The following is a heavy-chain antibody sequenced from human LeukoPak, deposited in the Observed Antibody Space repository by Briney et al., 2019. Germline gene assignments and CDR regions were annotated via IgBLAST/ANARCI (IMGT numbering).Heavy chain of an antibody. D-gene: IGHD5-18*01. CDR1: GFTFNTYA. J-gene: IGHJ4*02. CDR2: LSGSGSST. Sequence: PGGSLRLSCAASGFTFNTYAMSWVRQAPGKGLEWVSALSGSGSSTYYADSVKGRFTISRDNSKNTLYLQMNSLRAEDTAVYYCAEDLSYGFDYWGQGTLVTVSS. CDR3: AEDLSYGFDY. V-gene: IGHV3-23*01.